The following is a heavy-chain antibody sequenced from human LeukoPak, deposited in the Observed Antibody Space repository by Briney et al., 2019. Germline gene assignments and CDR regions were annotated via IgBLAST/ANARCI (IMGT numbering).Heavy chain of an antibody. CDR2: IYCSGST. D-gene: IGHD1-7*01. V-gene: IGHV4-59*01. CDR3: ARETRPPGWSRYGMDV. J-gene: IGHJ6*02. CDR1: GGSISSYY. Sequence: SETLSLTCTVSGGSISSYYWSWIRQPPGKGLEWIGYIYCSGSTNYNPSLKSRVTISVDTSKNQFSLKLSSVTAADTAVYYCARETRPPGWSRYGMDVWGQGTTVTVSS.